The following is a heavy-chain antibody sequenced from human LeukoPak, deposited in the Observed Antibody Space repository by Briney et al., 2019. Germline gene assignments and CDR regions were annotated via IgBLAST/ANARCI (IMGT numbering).Heavy chain of an antibody. CDR1: DGSISSGGYS. CDR2: SYHTGST. Sequence: SETLSLTCTVSDGSISSGGYSWGWIRQPPGKGLEWIGYSYHTGSTYYSPSHKTRVTISVDWSRNQFSLKLSSVTAADTAVYYCVRARYTGSYFDYWGQGILVTVSS. D-gene: IGHD1-26*01. CDR3: VRARYTGSYFDY. J-gene: IGHJ4*02. V-gene: IGHV4-30-2*01.